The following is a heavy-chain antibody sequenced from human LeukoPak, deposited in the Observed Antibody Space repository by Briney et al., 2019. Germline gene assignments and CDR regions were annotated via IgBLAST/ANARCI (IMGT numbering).Heavy chain of an antibody. J-gene: IGHJ4*02. CDR1: GFTFSSYG. CDR2: ISYDGSNK. V-gene: IGHV3-30*18. Sequence: GGSLRLSCAASGFTFSSYGMHWVRQAPGKGLEWVAVISYDGSNKYYADSVKGRFTISRDNSKNTLYLQMNSLRAEDTAVYYCANSLGYCSGGSCLGFDYWGQGTLVNVSS. D-gene: IGHD2-15*01. CDR3: ANSLGYCSGGSCLGFDY.